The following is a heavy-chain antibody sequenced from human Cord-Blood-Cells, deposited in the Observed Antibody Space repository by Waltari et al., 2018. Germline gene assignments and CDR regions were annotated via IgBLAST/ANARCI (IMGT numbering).Heavy chain of an antibody. D-gene: IGHD3-9*01. CDR3: ARRKLGFDFYFDY. Sequence: QLQLQESGPGLVKPSETLSLTCTVSGGSISSSSYYWGWIRQPPGKGLEWIGSIYYSGSTSYHPSLKSRVTISVDTSKNQFSLKLSSVTAADTAVYYCARRKLGFDFYFDYWGQGTLVTVSS. CDR2: IYYSGST. J-gene: IGHJ4*02. V-gene: IGHV4-39*01. CDR1: GGSISSSSYY.